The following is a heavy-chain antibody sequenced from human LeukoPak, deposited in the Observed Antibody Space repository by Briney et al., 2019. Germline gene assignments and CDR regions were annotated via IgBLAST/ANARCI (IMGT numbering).Heavy chain of an antibody. V-gene: IGHV4-39*01. CDR2: IYYSGST. J-gene: IGHJ4*02. CDR1: GGSISSSSYY. CDR3: ARGGASGSGSYYLGGDY. D-gene: IGHD3-10*01. Sequence: KASETLSLTCTVSGGSISSSSYYWGWIRQPPGKGLEWIGSIYYSGSTYYNPSLKSRVTISVDTSKNQFSLKLSSVTAADTAVYYCARGGASGSGSYYLGGDYWGQGTLVTVSS.